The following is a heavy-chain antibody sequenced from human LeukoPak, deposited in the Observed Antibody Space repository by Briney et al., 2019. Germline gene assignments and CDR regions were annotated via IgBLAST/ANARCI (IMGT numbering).Heavy chain of an antibody. CDR1: GGSVSSGSYY. CDR2: IYYSGST. V-gene: IGHV4-61*01. Sequence: PSETLSLTCTVSGGSVSSGSYYWSWIRQPPGTGLEWIGYIYYSGSTNYNPSLKSRVTISVDTSKNQFSLKLSSVTAADTAVYYCARHYYYDSSGLDAFDIWGQGTMVTVSS. D-gene: IGHD3-22*01. J-gene: IGHJ3*02. CDR3: ARHYYYDSSGLDAFDI.